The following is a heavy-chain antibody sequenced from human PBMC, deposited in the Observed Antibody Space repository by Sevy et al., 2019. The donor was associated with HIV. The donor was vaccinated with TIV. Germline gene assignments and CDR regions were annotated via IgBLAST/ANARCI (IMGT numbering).Heavy chain of an antibody. J-gene: IGHJ4*02. CDR2: IYYDGNNK. CDR3: ARDSNEYGDYRLSYYFDY. Sequence: GGSLRLSCAASGFTFNSYGMHWVRQAPIKGLEWVASIYYDGNNKYYADSVKGRFTIYRDESKNTLYLQMNSLRAEDTAVYYCARDSNEYGDYRLSYYFDYWGQGALVTVSS. CDR1: GFTFNSYG. V-gene: IGHV3-33*01. D-gene: IGHD4-17*01.